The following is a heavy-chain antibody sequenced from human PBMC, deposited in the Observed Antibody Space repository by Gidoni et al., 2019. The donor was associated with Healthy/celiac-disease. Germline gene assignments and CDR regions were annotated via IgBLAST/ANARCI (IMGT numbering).Heavy chain of an antibody. CDR2: ISSSSSYI. J-gene: IGHJ4*02. Sequence: EVQLVESGGGLVKPGGSLRLSCAASGFTFSSYSMNWVRQAPGKGLEWVSSISSSSSYIYYADSVKGRFTISRDNAKNSLYLQMNSLRAEDTAVYYCARDLEGAVAGRGWGQGTLVTVSS. CDR3: ARDLEGAVAGRG. D-gene: IGHD6-19*01. V-gene: IGHV3-21*01. CDR1: GFTFSSYS.